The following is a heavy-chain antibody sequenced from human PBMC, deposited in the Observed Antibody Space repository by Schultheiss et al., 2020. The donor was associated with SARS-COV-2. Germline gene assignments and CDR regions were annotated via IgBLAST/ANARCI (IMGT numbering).Heavy chain of an antibody. D-gene: IGHD6-13*01. CDR2: INPSGGST. CDR3: ARGIAAAGTDAFDI. CDR1: GGTFSSYA. J-gene: IGHJ3*02. Sequence: ASVKVSCKASGGTFSSYAISWVRQAPGQGLEWMGIINPSGGSTSYAQKFQGRVTMTRDTSTSTVYMELSSLRSEDTAVYYCARGIAAAGTDAFDIWGQGTMVTVSS. V-gene: IGHV1-46*03.